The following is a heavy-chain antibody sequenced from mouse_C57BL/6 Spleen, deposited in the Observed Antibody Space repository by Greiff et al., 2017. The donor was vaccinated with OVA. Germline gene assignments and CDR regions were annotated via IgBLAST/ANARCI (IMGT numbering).Heavy chain of an antibody. J-gene: IGHJ2*01. CDR1: GFNIKDDY. V-gene: IGHV14-4*01. D-gene: IGHD1-1*01. CDR3: TTQYYGSSYVGFDD. Sequence: VQLQQSGAELVRPGASVKLSCTASGFNIKDDYMHWVKQRPEQGLEWIGWIDPENGDTAYASKFQGKATITADTSSNTAYLQLSSLTSEDTAVYYCTTQYYGSSYVGFDDWGQGTTLTVSS. CDR2: IDPENGDT.